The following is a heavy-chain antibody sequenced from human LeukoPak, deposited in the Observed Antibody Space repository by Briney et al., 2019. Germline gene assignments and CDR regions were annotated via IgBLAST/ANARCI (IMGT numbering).Heavy chain of an antibody. Sequence: GGSLRLSCTASGFTFGDYAMSWVRQAPGKGLEWVGFIRSKAYGGTAEYAASVKGRFTISRDDSKSIAYLQMNSLKTEDTAVYYCTRDPLGDSSSRLDYWGQGTLVTVSS. CDR2: IRSKAYGGTA. CDR1: GFTFGDYA. CDR3: TRDPLGDSSSRLDY. V-gene: IGHV3-49*04. J-gene: IGHJ4*02. D-gene: IGHD6-6*01.